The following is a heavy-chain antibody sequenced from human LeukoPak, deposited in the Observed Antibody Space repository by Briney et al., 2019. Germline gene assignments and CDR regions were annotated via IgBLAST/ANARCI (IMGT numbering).Heavy chain of an antibody. CDR1: RGSISSYY. CDR3: TRQGSGRRAFYI. CDR2: IYSSGST. Sequence: SETLTLTCIVSRGSISSYYWSWIGQPPGKGLEWIGYIYSSGSTNSNPSLKSRVTISVDTSKSQFSLKMTSVTAADTAVYYCTRQGSGRRAFYIWGQGTMVTVSS. D-gene: IGHD1-14*01. V-gene: IGHV4-59*08. J-gene: IGHJ3*02.